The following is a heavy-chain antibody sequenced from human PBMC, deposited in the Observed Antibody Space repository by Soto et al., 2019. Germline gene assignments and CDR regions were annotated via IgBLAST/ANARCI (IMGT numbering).Heavy chain of an antibody. J-gene: IGHJ4*02. Sequence: PGGSLRLSCAASGFTFSSYAMSWVRQAPGKGLEWVSAISGSGGSTYYADSVKGRFTISRDNSKNTLYLQMNSLRAEDTAVYYCAKDQYYDFWSGYYKRPGYWGQGTLVTVSS. D-gene: IGHD3-3*01. V-gene: IGHV3-23*01. CDR3: AKDQYYDFWSGYYKRPGY. CDR1: GFTFSSYA. CDR2: ISGSGGST.